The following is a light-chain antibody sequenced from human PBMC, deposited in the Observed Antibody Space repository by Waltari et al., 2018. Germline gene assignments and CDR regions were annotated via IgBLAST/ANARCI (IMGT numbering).Light chain of an antibody. Sequence: SYVVTQSPSVSVAPGATARITCGGDNIGSKSVHWSQQRPGQAPVLVISYDSDRPSGIPERFSGSNSGNTATLTISWVEADDEADYYCLVWHSTTDHHGVFGGGTKLTVL. CDR2: YDS. CDR1: NIGSKS. V-gene: IGLV3-21*04. J-gene: IGLJ2*01. CDR3: LVWHSTTDHHGV.